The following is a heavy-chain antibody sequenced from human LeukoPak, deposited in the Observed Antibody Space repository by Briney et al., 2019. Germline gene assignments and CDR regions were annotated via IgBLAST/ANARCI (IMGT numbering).Heavy chain of an antibody. V-gene: IGHV1-18*01. Sequence: PSVKVSRKASGYTFTSYGISWVRQAPGQGLESMGWISAYNGNTNYAQKLQGRVTMTTVTSTSTAYMELRSLRSDGTAVYYCAREGLRRSNWFDPWGPGTLVTVSS. CDR2: ISAYNGNT. D-gene: IGHD3/OR15-3a*01. J-gene: IGHJ5*02. CDR3: AREGLRRSNWFDP. CDR1: GYTFTSYG.